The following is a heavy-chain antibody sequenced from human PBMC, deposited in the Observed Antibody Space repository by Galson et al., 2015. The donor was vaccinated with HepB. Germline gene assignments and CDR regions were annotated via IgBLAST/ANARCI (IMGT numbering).Heavy chain of an antibody. V-gene: IGHV1-18*01. CDR3: ARSRYCSGGSCYENYFDY. Sequence: SVKVSCKASGYTFTSYGISWVRQAPGQGLEWMGWISAYNGNTNYAQKLQGRVTMTTDTSTSTAYMELRSLRSDDTAVYYCARSRYCSGGSCYENYFDYWGQGTLVTVSS. D-gene: IGHD2-15*01. J-gene: IGHJ4*02. CDR1: GYTFTSYG. CDR2: ISAYNGNT.